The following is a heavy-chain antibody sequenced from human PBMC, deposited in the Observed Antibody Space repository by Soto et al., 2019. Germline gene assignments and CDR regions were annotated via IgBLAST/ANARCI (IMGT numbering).Heavy chain of an antibody. J-gene: IGHJ4*02. CDR2: IYYSGST. V-gene: IGHV4-59*01. Sequence: SETLSLTCTVSGGSISSYYWIWIRQSPGKGLEWIGYIYYSGSTNYNPSLKSRVTISVDTSKNQFSLKLSSVTAADTAVYYCARRYGGNFEYWGQGTLVTVSS. CDR1: GGSISSYY. CDR3: ARRYGGNFEY. D-gene: IGHD1-26*01.